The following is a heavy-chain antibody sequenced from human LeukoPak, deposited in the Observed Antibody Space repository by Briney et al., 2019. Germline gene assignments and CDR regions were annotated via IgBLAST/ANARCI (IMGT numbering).Heavy chain of an antibody. Sequence: GGSLRLSCAASGFTFSSYSMNWVRQAPGKGLEWVSYISSSSTTINYADSVKGRFTISRDNAKNSLYLQMNSLRDEDTAIYYCARRYYDSSITPHAFDIWGQGTMVTVSS. CDR3: ARRYYDSSITPHAFDI. V-gene: IGHV3-48*02. CDR1: GFTFSSYS. CDR2: ISSSSTTI. D-gene: IGHD3-22*01. J-gene: IGHJ3*02.